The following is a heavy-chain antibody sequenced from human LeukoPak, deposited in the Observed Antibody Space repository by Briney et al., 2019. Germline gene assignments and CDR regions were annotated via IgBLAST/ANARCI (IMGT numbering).Heavy chain of an antibody. CDR1: GYTFSGTGWY. V-gene: IGHV1-2*02. J-gene: IGHJ4*02. Sequence: GASVKVSCKASGYTFSGTGWYLYWLRQAPGQGLECMGWIYPYTGATHYAQKFQGRVAMTRDTSISTAYMELSRLRPDGTAVYYCARDGPAQMVDFDYWGQGTLVTVSS. CDR3: ARDGPAQMVDFDY. CDR2: IYPYTGAT. D-gene: IGHD3-10*01.